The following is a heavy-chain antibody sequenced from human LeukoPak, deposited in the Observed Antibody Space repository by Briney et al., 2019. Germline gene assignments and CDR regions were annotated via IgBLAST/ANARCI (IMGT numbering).Heavy chain of an antibody. CDR1: GFTFNRFY. D-gene: IGHD6-6*01. CDR3: VKDRSIAAPNNDFFDS. Sequence: GGSLRLSCSASGFTFNRFYLHWVRQAPGKGLEFVSHISSNGATTYYADSVKGRFTISRDNSKNTLYLQMSSLRADDTAVYYCVKDRSIAAPNNDFFDSWGQGTLVTVSS. J-gene: IGHJ4*02. CDR2: ISSNGATT. V-gene: IGHV3-64D*06.